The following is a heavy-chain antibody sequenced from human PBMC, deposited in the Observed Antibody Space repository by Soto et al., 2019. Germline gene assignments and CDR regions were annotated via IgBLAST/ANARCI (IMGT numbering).Heavy chain of an antibody. D-gene: IGHD6-19*01. CDR1: GYTFINYA. CDR2: IIAGNGNT. J-gene: IGHJ4*02. V-gene: IGHV1-3*01. CDR3: AREVSSGWYAVIDY. Sequence: QVQLVQSGAEVKKPGASVKVSCKASGYTFINYAIHWLRQAPGQRLEWMGWIIAGNGNTKYSQKFQGRVTITRDTSASTAYMELSSLRSEDTAVYYCAREVSSGWYAVIDYWGQGTLVTVSS.